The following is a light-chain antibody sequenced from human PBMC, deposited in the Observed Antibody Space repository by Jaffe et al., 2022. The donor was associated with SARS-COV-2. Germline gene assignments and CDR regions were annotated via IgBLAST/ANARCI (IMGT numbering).Light chain of an antibody. CDR1: TSNIGAGYA. CDR3: QSYDRSLSGLPGV. Sequence: QSVLTQPPSMSGAPGQTITISCAGSTSNIGAGYAVHWYQQLPGTAPKLLIYVTNNRPSGVPDRFSGSRSGTSASLAITGLQAEDEADYYCQSYDRSLSGLPGVFGGGTRLTVL. V-gene: IGLV1-40*01. J-gene: IGLJ3*02. CDR2: VTN.